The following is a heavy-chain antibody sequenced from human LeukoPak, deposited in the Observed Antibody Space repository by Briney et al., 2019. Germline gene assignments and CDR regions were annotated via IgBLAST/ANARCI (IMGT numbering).Heavy chain of an antibody. D-gene: IGHD5-18*01. Sequence: SETLSLTCAVYGGSFSGYYWSWIRQPPGKGLEWIGEINHSGSTNYNPSLKSRVTISVDTSENQFSLKLSSVTAADTAVYYCARGGDTARWPFDYWGQGTLVTVSS. CDR1: GGSFSGYY. V-gene: IGHV4-34*01. J-gene: IGHJ4*02. CDR3: ARGGDTARWPFDY. CDR2: INHSGST.